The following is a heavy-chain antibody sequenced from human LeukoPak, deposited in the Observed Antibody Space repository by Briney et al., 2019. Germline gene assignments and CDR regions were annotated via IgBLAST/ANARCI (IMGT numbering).Heavy chain of an antibody. CDR1: GFTFSSYA. V-gene: IGHV3-23*01. Sequence: QPGGSLRLSCAAPGFTFSSYAMSWVRQAPGKGLEWVSAISGSGGSTYYADSVKGRFTISRDNSKNTLYLQMNSLRAEDTAVYYCASRPKIVGAPLRFDPWGQGTLVTVSS. CDR2: ISGSGGST. CDR3: ASRPKIVGAPLRFDP. D-gene: IGHD1-26*01. J-gene: IGHJ5*02.